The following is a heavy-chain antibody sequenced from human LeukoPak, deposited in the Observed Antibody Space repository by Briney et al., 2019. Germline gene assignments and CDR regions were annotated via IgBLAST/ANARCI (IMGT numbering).Heavy chain of an antibody. Sequence: GGPLRLSCAASGFTFSSYAMSWVRQAPGKGLEWVSAISGSGGSTYYADSVKGRFTISRDNSKNTLYLQMNSLRADDTAVYYCAKEGYCSGGSCYSHDAFDIWGQGTMVTVSS. CDR1: GFTFSSYA. J-gene: IGHJ3*02. D-gene: IGHD2-15*01. V-gene: IGHV3-23*01. CDR3: AKEGYCSGGSCYSHDAFDI. CDR2: ISGSGGST.